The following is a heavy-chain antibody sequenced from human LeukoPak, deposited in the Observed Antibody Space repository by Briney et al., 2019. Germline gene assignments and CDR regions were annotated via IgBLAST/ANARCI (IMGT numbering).Heavy chain of an antibody. D-gene: IGHD1-7*01. CDR1: GGSFSGYY. V-gene: IGHV4-34*01. Sequence: SETLSLTCAVYGGSFSGYYWSWIRQPPGKGLEWIGEINHSGSTNYNPSLKSRVTISVDTSKNQFSLKLSSVTAADTAVYYCATSLGITGTTSKRYYYYMDVWGKGTTVTVSS. CDR3: ATSLGITGTTSKRYYYYMDV. CDR2: INHSGST. J-gene: IGHJ6*03.